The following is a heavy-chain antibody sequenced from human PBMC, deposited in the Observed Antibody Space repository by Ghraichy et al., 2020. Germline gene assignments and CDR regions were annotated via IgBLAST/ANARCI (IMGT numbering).Heavy chain of an antibody. CDR3: ARRGSGWFYWYFDL. Sequence: SETLSLTCTVSGGSMSSSAYYWGWIRQPPGKGLEWIGSISYSGNSFYNKSLKSRLTMSVDTSKNHFSLRLNSVTAADTAIYYCARRGSGWFYWYFDLWGPGTQVTVSS. V-gene: IGHV4-39*02. J-gene: IGHJ2*01. CDR2: ISYSGNS. CDR1: GGSMSSSAYY. D-gene: IGHD6-19*01.